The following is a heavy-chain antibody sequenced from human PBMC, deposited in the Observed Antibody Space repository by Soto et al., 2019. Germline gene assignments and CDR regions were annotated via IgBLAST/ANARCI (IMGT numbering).Heavy chain of an antibody. V-gene: IGHV3-7*01. CDR3: TRNQVKADY. D-gene: IGHD3-22*01. J-gene: IGHJ4*02. Sequence: PXXSLRLSCAASGFTFSDLWMRWVRQAPGKGLEWVANIKQDGSTKNYVDSVKGRFTISRDNAKSLLYLQMNSLRVEDTAVYYCTRNQVKADYWGQGTLVTVSS. CDR2: IKQDGSTK. CDR1: GFTFSDLW.